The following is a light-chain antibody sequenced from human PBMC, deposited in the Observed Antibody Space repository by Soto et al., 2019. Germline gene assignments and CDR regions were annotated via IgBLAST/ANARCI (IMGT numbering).Light chain of an antibody. J-gene: IGKJ1*01. CDR3: QQYNSYSPET. CDR2: DAS. V-gene: IGKV1-5*01. Sequence: DIQITQSPSTLSASVGDRVTIPCRASQSISSWMAWYQQKPGKAPKLLIYDASSLENGVPSRFSSSGSGTEFTLTISSLQPDDFATYYCQQYNSYSPETFGQGTKVEIK. CDR1: QSISSW.